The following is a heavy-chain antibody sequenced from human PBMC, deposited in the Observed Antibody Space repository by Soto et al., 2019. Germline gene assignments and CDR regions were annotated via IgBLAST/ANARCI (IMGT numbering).Heavy chain of an antibody. V-gene: IGHV1-69*13. CDR1: GVTFSSYA. CDR3: AGARRNKRNYYYYYGMDV. J-gene: IGHJ6*02. Sequence: ASVKLSCKASGVTFSSYAISWVRQAPGQWLEWMGGIIPIFGTANYAQKFQVRVTITADESTSTAYMELSSLRSEDTAVYYCAGARRNKRNYYYYYGMDVWGQGTTVTVSS. D-gene: IGHD1-1*01. CDR2: IIPIFGTA.